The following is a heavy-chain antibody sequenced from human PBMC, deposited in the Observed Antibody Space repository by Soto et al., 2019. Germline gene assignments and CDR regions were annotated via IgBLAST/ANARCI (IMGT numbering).Heavy chain of an antibody. CDR1: GGSISSGGYY. V-gene: IGHV4-31*03. D-gene: IGHD5-12*01. Sequence: PSETLSLTCTVSGGSISSGGYYWSWIRQHPGKGLEWIGYIYYSGSTYYNPSLKSRVTISVDTSKNQFSLKLSSVTAADTAVYYCARGVATIGPGWFDPWGQGTLVTVSS. CDR2: IYYSGST. CDR3: ARGVATIGPGWFDP. J-gene: IGHJ5*02.